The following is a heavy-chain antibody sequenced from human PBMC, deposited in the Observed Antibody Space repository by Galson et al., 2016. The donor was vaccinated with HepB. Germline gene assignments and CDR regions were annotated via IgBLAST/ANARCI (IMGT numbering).Heavy chain of an antibody. CDR2: IKPDGREE. Sequence: SLRLSCAASGFTFSSYWMTWVRQAPGKGLEWVANIKPDGREEFYVDSVKGRLTISRDNSKNTLFLEMNSPKIEETAVYYCSNLECEAFAMDVWGQGTTVTVSS. CDR1: GFTFSSYW. D-gene: IGHD3-3*02. CDR3: SNLECEAFAMDV. V-gene: IGHV3-7*01. J-gene: IGHJ6*02.